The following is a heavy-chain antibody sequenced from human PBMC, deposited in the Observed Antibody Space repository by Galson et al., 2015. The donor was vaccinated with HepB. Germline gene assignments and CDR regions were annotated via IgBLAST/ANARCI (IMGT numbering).Heavy chain of an antibody. J-gene: IGHJ3*02. CDR2: IKSKTDGGTT. V-gene: IGHV3-15*01. D-gene: IGHD7-27*01. CDR3: TTDLLRSLGLYAFDI. CDR1: GFTFSNAW. Sequence: SLRLSCAASGFTFSNAWMSWVRQAPGKGLEWVGRIKSKTDGGTTDYAAPVKGRFTISRDDSKNTLYLQMNSLKTEDTAVYYCTTDLLRSLGLYAFDIWGQGTMVTVSS.